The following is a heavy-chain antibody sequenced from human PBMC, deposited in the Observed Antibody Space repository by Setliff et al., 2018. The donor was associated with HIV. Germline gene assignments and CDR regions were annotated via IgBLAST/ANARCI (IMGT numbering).Heavy chain of an antibody. CDR3: ARGGGCSSTNCYQAFDV. J-gene: IGHJ3*01. V-gene: IGHV3-30*04. CDR1: GLTFSNYA. Sequence: GGSLRLSCAASGLTFSNYALHWVRQAPDKGLEWVAVIPSDGSNQYYADSVKGQFTISRDNSKNTLYLQMNSLRAEDTAVYYCARGGGCSSTNCYQAFDVWGQGTMVTVSS. CDR2: IPSDGSNQ. D-gene: IGHD2-2*01.